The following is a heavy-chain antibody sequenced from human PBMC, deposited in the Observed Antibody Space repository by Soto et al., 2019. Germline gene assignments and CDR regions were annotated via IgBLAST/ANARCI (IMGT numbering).Heavy chain of an antibody. CDR1: GFTFSSYI. V-gene: IGHV3-64*01. D-gene: IGHD6-13*01. Sequence: EVQLVESGGGLVQPGGSLRLSCAASGFTFSSYIMHWVRQAPGKGLEYVSAISSNGGSTFYANSVKGGFTISRDNSKNTLYLQMGSLRAEDMAVYYCARGGSEQLKGNTYYYYGMDVWGQGTTVTVSS. CDR3: ARGGSEQLKGNTYYYYGMDV. CDR2: ISSNGGST. J-gene: IGHJ6*02.